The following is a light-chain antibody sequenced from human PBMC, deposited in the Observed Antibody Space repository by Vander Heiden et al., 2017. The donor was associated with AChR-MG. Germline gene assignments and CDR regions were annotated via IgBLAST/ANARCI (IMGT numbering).Light chain of an antibody. CDR2: KDS. J-gene: IGLJ3*02. Sequence: SYELTQPPSVSVSPGQTARITCSADVLPKQSAYWYQQKPGQAPVLVIYKDSERPSGIPERFSGSSSGTTVTLTISGVQAEDEADYYCQSADSSGTYWVFGGGTKLTVL. CDR3: QSADSSGTYWV. V-gene: IGLV3-25*03. CDR1: VLPKQS.